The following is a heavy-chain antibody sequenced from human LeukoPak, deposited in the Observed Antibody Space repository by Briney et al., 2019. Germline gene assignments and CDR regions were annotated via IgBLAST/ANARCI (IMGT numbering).Heavy chain of an antibody. CDR3: AKDGSRGYCSGGSCRYYYYGMDV. D-gene: IGHD2-15*01. Sequence: SGGSLRLSCAASGFTFSSYAMSWVRQAPGKGLEWVSAVSGSGGSTYYADSVKGRFTISRDNSKNTLYLQMNSLRAEDTAVYYCAKDGSRGYCSGGSCRYYYYGMDVWGQGTTVTVSS. J-gene: IGHJ6*02. V-gene: IGHV3-23*01. CDR1: GFTFSSYA. CDR2: VSGSGGST.